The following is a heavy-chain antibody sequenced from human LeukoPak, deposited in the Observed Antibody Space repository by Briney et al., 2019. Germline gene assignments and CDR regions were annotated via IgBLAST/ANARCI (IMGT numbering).Heavy chain of an antibody. J-gene: IGHJ4*02. Sequence: GGSLRLSCAASGFTFSSYGMHWVRQAPGKGLEWVAVIWYDGSNKYYADSVKGRFSISRDNSKNTLYLQMSSLRAEDTAVYYCARDLGPVLVYWGQGTLVTVSS. V-gene: IGHV3-33*01. CDR2: IWYDGSNK. D-gene: IGHD2-8*02. CDR3: ARDLGPVLVY. CDR1: GFTFSSYG.